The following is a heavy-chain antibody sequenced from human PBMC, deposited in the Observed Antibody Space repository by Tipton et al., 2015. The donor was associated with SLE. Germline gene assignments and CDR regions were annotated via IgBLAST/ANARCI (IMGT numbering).Heavy chain of an antibody. CDR3: ARIPGQRRDWYFDL. V-gene: IGHV4-34*01. J-gene: IGHJ2*01. CDR1: GYSISSGYY. D-gene: IGHD6-25*01. CDR2: INHSGST. Sequence: TLSLTCGVSGYSISSGYYWSWIRQPPGKGLEWIGEINHSGSTNYNPSLKSRVTISVDTSKNQFSLKLSSVTAADTAVYYCARIPGQRRDWYFDLWGRGTLVTVSS.